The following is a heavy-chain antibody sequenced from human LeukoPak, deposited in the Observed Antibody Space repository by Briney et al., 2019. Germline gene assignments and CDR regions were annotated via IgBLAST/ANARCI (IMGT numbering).Heavy chain of an antibody. D-gene: IGHD3-10*01. CDR1: GGTFSSYT. J-gene: IGHJ6*02. CDR3: ARDPSRATMVRGVFYYYGMDV. V-gene: IGHV1-69*01. Sequence: SVKVSCKASGGTFSSYTIGWVRQAPGQGLEWMGGIIPIFGTANYAQKFQGRVTITADESTSTAYMELSSLRSEDTAVYYCARDPSRATMVRGVFYYYGMDVWGQGTTVTVSS. CDR2: IIPIFGTA.